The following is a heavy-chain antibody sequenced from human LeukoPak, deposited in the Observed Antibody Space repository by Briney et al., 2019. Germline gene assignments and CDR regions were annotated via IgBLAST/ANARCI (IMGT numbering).Heavy chain of an antibody. J-gene: IGHJ6*03. D-gene: IGHD6-19*01. CDR1: GYTFTSYD. Sequence: ASVKVSCKASGYTFTSYDINWVQQATGQGLEWMEWMNPNSGNTGYARKFQGRVSMTRNTSISTAYMELSSLRSEDTAVYYCARFGRTVAGASVYYYYMDVWGKGTTVTVSS. CDR2: MNPNSGNT. V-gene: IGHV1-8*01. CDR3: ARFGRTVAGASVYYYYMDV.